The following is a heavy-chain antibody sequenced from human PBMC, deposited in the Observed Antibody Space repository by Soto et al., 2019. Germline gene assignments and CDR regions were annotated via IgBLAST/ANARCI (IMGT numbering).Heavy chain of an antibody. V-gene: IGHV2-5*02. CDR3: AHSTLGELSLYLGTSIYYFDY. D-gene: IGHD3-16*02. CDR2: IYWDDDK. J-gene: IGHJ4*02. CDR1: GFSLSTSGVG. Sequence: SGPTLVQPTQTLTLTCTFSGFSLSTSGVGVGWIRQPPGKALEWLALIYWDDDKRYSPSLKSRLTITKDTSKNQVVLTMTNMDPVDTATYYCAHSTLGELSLYLGTSIYYFDYWGQGTLVTVSS.